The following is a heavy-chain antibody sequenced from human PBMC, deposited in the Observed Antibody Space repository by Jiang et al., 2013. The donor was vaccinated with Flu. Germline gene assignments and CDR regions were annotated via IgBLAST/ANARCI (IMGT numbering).Heavy chain of an antibody. Sequence: DLVQPGRSLRLSCAASGFIFGDYAMHWVRQAPGKGLEWVSGINWNSDNIGYADSVKGRFTISRDNAKNSLYLQMNSLTAEDTALYYCARSARYSSSFYFDYWGQGTLVTVSS. J-gene: IGHJ4*02. CDR2: INWNSDNI. V-gene: IGHV3-9*01. CDR1: GFIFGDYA. CDR3: ARSARYSSSFYFDY. D-gene: IGHD2-15*01.